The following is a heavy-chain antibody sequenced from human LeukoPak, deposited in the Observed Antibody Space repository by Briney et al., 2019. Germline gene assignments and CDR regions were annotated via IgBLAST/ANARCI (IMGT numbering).Heavy chain of an antibody. J-gene: IGHJ3*02. D-gene: IGHD1-26*01. Sequence: SETLSLTCTVSGGSISSGGYYWSWIRQHPGKGLEWIGYIYYSGSTYYNPSLKSRVTISVDTSKNQFSLKLSSVTAADTAVYYCAREAPGGAPPAFDIWGQGTMVTVSS. CDR1: GGSISSGGYY. CDR2: IYYSGST. V-gene: IGHV4-31*03. CDR3: AREAPGGAPPAFDI.